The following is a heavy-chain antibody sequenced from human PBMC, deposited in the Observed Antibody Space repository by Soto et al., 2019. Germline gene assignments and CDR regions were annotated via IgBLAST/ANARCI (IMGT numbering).Heavy chain of an antibody. CDR1: GGSISSSSYF. CDR3: ERREGITFQP. Sequence: QLQLQESGPGLVKPSETLSLTCTVSGGSISSSSYFWGWIRQSPGKGLEWIGSIYYNWNTYYNPSFKSRGNISVDPSKNQFSPKDTSVNASDTAVYYCERREGITFQPWGQGTLVTVSS. V-gene: IGHV4-39*01. CDR2: IYYNWNT. D-gene: IGHD1-20*01. J-gene: IGHJ1*01.